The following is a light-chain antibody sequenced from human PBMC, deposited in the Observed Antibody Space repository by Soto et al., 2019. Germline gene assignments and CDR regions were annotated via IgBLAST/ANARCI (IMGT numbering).Light chain of an antibody. CDR2: EVS. Sequence: QLVLTQPASVSGSPGQSITISCTGTSSDVGGYNYVSWYQQHPGKAPKLMIYEVSNRPSGVSNRFSGSKSANTASLTISGLQAEDEGDYFCSSYGSTSTRYVFGTGTKLTVL. CDR1: SSDVGGYNY. V-gene: IGLV2-14*01. CDR3: SSYGSTSTRYV. J-gene: IGLJ1*01.